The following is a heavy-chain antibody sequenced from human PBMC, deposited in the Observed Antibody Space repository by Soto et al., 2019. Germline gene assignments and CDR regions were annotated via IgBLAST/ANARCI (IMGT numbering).Heavy chain of an antibody. J-gene: IGHJ4*02. Sequence: QLQLQESGSGLVKPSQTLSLTFAVSGGSITSGGYSWSWIRQPPGKGLEWIANIDHSGITYYNPSLQSRGTIALNRPNDQFYLDLSSVPAADTAGYCGARVVLVPGIWGDYFDSWGQGTLVTVSS. CDR1: GGSITSGGYS. CDR3: ARVVLVPGIWGDYFDS. V-gene: IGHV4-30-2*01. D-gene: IGHD3-16*01. CDR2: IDHSGIT.